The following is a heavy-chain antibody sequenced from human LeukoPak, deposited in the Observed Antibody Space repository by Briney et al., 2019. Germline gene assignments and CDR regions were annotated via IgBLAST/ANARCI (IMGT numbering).Heavy chain of an antibody. J-gene: IGHJ6*03. D-gene: IGHD3-10*01. CDR3: ARAARTGNYYYMDV. V-gene: IGHV1-46*01. CDR1: GYTFTNNW. Sequence: GASVKVSCKAFGYTFTNNWMHWVRQAPGQGPEWMGLISPTGGSTAYAQKFQGRVTLTRDMSTSTDYLELSSLRSEDTAVYYCARAARTGNYYYMDVWGKGTTVTISS. CDR2: ISPTGGST.